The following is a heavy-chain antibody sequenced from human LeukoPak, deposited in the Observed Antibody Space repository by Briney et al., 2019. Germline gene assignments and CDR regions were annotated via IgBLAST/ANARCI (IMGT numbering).Heavy chain of an antibody. CDR3: ARANHYYYDSSGYDH. D-gene: IGHD3-22*01. Sequence: PGGSLRLSCAASGFTFSSYWMSWVRQAPGKGLEWVANIKQDGSEKYYVDSVKGRFTISRDNAKNSLYLQMNSLRAEDTAVYYCARANHYYYDSSGYDHWGQGTLVTVSS. CDR1: GFTFSSYW. J-gene: IGHJ4*02. V-gene: IGHV3-7*01. CDR2: IKQDGSEK.